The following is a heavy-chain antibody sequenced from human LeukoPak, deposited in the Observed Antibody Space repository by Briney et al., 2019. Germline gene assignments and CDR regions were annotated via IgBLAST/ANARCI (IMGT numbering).Heavy chain of an antibody. Sequence: GASVKVSCKASGGTFSSYAISWVRQAPGQGLEWMGGIIPIFGTANYAQKFQGRVTITADESTSTAYMELSSLRSEDTAVYYCARSGRGYCSSTSCYTDFDYWGQGTLVTVSS. D-gene: IGHD2-2*02. J-gene: IGHJ4*02. CDR3: ARSGRGYCSSTSCYTDFDY. V-gene: IGHV1-69*13. CDR1: GGTFSSYA. CDR2: IIPIFGTA.